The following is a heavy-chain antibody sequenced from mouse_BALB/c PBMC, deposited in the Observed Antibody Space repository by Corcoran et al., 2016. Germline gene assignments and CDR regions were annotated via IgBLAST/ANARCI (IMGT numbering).Heavy chain of an antibody. CDR3: ARGTTRFAY. Sequence: QIQLVQSGPELKKPGETVKISCKASGYTFTNYGMNWVKQAPGKGLKWMGWINTYTGEPTYPDDFKGRFAFSLETSASTAYLQINNLKNEDMATYFCARGTTRFAYWGQGTLVTVSA. J-gene: IGHJ3*01. CDR1: GYTFTNYG. CDR2: INTYTGEP. D-gene: IGHD1-1*01. V-gene: IGHV9-1*02.